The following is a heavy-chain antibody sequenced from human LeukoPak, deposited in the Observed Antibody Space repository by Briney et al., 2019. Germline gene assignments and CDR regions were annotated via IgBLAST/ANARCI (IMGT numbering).Heavy chain of an antibody. CDR3: ARVVTTVFGGTIYYFDY. J-gene: IGHJ4*02. Sequence: GASVKVSCKASGYTFTGYYMHWVRQAPGQGLEWMGWINPNSGGTNYAQKFQGWVTMTRDTSISTAYMELSRLRSDDTAVYYCARVVTTVFGGTIYYFDYWGQGTLVTVSS. CDR2: INPNSGGT. D-gene: IGHD3-16*01. V-gene: IGHV1-2*04. CDR1: GYTFTGYY.